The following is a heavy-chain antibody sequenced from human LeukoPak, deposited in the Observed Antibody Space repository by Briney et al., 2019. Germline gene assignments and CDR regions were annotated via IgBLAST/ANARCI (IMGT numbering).Heavy chain of an antibody. V-gene: IGHV1-2*02. CDR1: GYTFSGYY. Sequence: GASVKVPCKASGYTFSGYYMHWVRQAPGQGLEWMGWINPNRGVTNYAQKFQGRVTMTRDTSISTAYMELSRLKSDDTAVYYCARAGDGGNPYWGQGTLVTVSS. D-gene: IGHD4-23*01. J-gene: IGHJ4*02. CDR2: INPNRGVT. CDR3: ARAGDGGNPY.